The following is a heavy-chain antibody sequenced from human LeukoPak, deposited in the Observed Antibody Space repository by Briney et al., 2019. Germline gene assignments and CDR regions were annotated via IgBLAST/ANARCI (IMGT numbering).Heavy chain of an antibody. Sequence: GGSLRLSCAASGFTFSSYVMHWVRQAPGKGLEWVAIISYDGSNEYYADSVKGRFTISRDNSKNTLYLQMNSLRAADTAVYYCARGVGGYCSGGSCYSEPNWFDPWGQGTLVTVSS. J-gene: IGHJ5*02. CDR1: GFTFSSYV. V-gene: IGHV3-30*04. CDR3: ARGVGGYCSGGSCYSEPNWFDP. CDR2: ISYDGSNE. D-gene: IGHD2-15*01.